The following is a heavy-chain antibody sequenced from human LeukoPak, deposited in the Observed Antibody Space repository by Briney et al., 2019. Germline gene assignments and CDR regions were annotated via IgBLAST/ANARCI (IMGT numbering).Heavy chain of an antibody. J-gene: IGHJ4*02. Sequence: GGSLRLSCAASGFTFSSYWMSWVRQAPGKGLEWVANIKQDGSEKYYVDSVKGRFTISRDNAKNSLCLQMNSLRAEDTAVCYCARNSLTRFGGYDFWSGDFDYWGQGTLVTVSS. CDR2: IKQDGSEK. V-gene: IGHV3-7*01. CDR3: ARNSLTRFGGYDFWSGDFDY. CDR1: GFTFSSYW. D-gene: IGHD3-3*01.